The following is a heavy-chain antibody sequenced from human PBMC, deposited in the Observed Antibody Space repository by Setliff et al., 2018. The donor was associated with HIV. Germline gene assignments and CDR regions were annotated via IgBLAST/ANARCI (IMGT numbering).Heavy chain of an antibody. J-gene: IGHJ3*02. D-gene: IGHD3-10*01. Sequence: PGGSLRLSCTVSGFTFTSYAMGWVRQAAGKGLEWVSTIGAVGSPTHYAESVKGRFTIPKDKSKNTLYLQMSSLRDEDTAVYYCAKVLEFGIDAFDIWGQGTVVTVSS. CDR3: AKVLEFGIDAFDI. V-gene: IGHV3-23*01. CDR1: GFTFTSYA. CDR2: IGAVGSPT.